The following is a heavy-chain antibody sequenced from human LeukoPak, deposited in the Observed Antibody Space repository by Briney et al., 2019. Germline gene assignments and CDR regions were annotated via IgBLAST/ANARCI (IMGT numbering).Heavy chain of an antibody. CDR1: GYTFTGYY. CDR2: INPNSGGT. J-gene: IGHJ5*02. D-gene: IGHD2/OR15-2a*01. V-gene: IGHV1-2*02. Sequence: ASVKVSCKASGYTFTGYYMHWVRQAPGQGLEWMGWINPNSGGTNYAQKFQGRVTMTRDTSINTVYMELSRLKSDDTAVYYCARDGIIGIILSNNWIDAWGQGTLVTVSS. CDR3: ARDGIIGIILSNNWIDA.